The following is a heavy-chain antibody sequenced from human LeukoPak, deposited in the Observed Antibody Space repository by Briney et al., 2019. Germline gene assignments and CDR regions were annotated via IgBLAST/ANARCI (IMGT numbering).Heavy chain of an antibody. CDR3: ARMGKEYYYDSSGYSPDY. D-gene: IGHD3-22*01. Sequence: GGSLRLSCAASGFTFSSYEMNWVRQAPGKGLEWVSYISSSGSTIYYADSVKGRFTISRDNAKNPLYLQMNSLRAEDTAVYYCARMGKEYYYDSSGYSPDYWGQGTLVTVSS. CDR2: ISSSGSTI. J-gene: IGHJ4*02. V-gene: IGHV3-48*03. CDR1: GFTFSSYE.